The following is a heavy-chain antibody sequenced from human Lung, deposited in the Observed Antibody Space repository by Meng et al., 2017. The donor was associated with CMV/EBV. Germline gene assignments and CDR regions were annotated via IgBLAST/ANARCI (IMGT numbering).Heavy chain of an antibody. V-gene: IGHV4-39*07. J-gene: IGHJ4*02. D-gene: IGHD3-16*01. CDR2: IYYSGST. CDR3: ARDRRGSYVTGWGY. Sequence: SCTVSGGSISSSSYYWGWIRQPPGKGLEWIGSIYYSGSTYYNPSLKSRVTISVDTSKNQFSLKLSSVTAADTAVYYCARDRRGSYVTGWGYWGQGPLVTVSS. CDR1: GGSISSSSYY.